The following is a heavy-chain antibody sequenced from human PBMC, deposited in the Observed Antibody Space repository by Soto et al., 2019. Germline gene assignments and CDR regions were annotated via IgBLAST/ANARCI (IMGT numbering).Heavy chain of an antibody. D-gene: IGHD3-3*02. V-gene: IGHV4-39*01. CDR3: ASPKIAFYNWFDP. Sequence: SETLSLSCTVSGGSISSSEYYWGWIRQPPGKGLEWIGSIYYSGSTYYNPSLKSRVTISVDTSKNQFSLKLSSVTAADTAVYYCASPKIAFYNWFDPWGQGTLVTVS. CDR1: GGSISSSEYY. CDR2: IYYSGST. J-gene: IGHJ5*02.